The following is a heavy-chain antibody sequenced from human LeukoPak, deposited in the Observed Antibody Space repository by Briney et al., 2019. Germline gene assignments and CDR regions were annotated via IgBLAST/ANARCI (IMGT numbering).Heavy chain of an antibody. V-gene: IGHV3-23*01. CDR3: AKRVPCSSSSVYFDC. CDR2: ITDTGSTT. J-gene: IGHJ4*02. CDR1: GFTFSSYG. D-gene: IGHD6-6*01. Sequence: GGSLRLSCAASGFTFSSYGMSWVRQAPGKGLEWVSAITDTGSTTYYADSVKGRFTISRDNSKNTVYLQMNSLRAEDTAVYYCAKRVPCSSSSVYFDCWGRGTLVTVSS.